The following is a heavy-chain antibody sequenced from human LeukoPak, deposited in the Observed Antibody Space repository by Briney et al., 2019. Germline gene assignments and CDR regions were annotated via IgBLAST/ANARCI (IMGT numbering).Heavy chain of an antibody. D-gene: IGHD3-22*01. J-gene: IGHJ4*02. CDR3: AKGYYYDSSGYYDY. CDR2: IRYDGSNK. CDR1: GFTFSSYG. V-gene: IGHV3-30*02. Sequence: GGSLRLSCAASGFTFSSYGMHWVRQTPGKGLEWVAFIRYDGSNKYYADSVKGRFTISRDNSKNTLYLQMNSLRAEDTAVYYCAKGYYYDSSGYYDYWGQGTLVTVSS.